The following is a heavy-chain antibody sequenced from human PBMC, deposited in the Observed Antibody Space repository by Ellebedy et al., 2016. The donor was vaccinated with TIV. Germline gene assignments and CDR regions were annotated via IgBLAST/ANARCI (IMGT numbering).Heavy chain of an antibody. J-gene: IGHJ6*03. CDR1: DRSFSGNY. Sequence: SETLSLXXVVSDRSFSGNYWSWIRQSPGKGLQWIGEVRLSGGTNYNPSLKSRVTISVNTSEKEFSLKLSSVTAADSAVYYCARVRTPIYYGSGRFNHFDHYMDVWGDGTTVTVSS. D-gene: IGHD3-10*01. CDR2: VRLSGGT. CDR3: ARVRTPIYYGSGRFNHFDHYMDV. V-gene: IGHV4-34*01.